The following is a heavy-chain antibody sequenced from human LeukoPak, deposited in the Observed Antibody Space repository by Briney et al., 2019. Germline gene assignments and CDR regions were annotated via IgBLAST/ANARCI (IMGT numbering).Heavy chain of an antibody. CDR3: AREKNGNEPFDY. V-gene: IGHV4-59*01. J-gene: IGHJ4*02. D-gene: IGHD4-23*01. CDR1: GASISSYY. Sequence: TSETLSLTCTVSGASISSYYWSWIRQPPGKGLEWIGYLYNTRNTYYNPSLKSRVTISVDTSKNQFSLKVSSVTAADTAVYYCAREKNGNEPFDYWGQGTLVTVSS. CDR2: LYNTRNT.